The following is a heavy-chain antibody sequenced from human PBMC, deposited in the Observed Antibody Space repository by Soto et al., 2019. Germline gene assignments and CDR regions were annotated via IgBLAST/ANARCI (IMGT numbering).Heavy chain of an antibody. V-gene: IGHV4-4*02. CDR1: NGSMDSSLW. D-gene: IGHD5-12*01. CDR3: VRNRYVCYDFDS. J-gene: IGHJ4*01. Sequence: QLQESGPGLVKPSGTLSLTCIVSNGSMDSSLWWSWVRQSPGKGLEWIGEVAQSGFTSYNPSLTRRLTISQVRSRNQFSLRLTSVTAADTAVYHCVRNRYVCYDFDSWGHGTLVTVAS. CDR2: VAQSGFT.